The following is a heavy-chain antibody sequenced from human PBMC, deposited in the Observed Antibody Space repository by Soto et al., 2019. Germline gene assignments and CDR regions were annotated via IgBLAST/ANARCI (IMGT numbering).Heavy chain of an antibody. CDR3: ARRFGCTNGVCYSPYYYYYMDV. CDR1: GFTFSSYW. CDR2: IKQDGSEK. J-gene: IGHJ6*03. V-gene: IGHV3-7*01. D-gene: IGHD2-8*01. Sequence: EVQLVESGGGLVQPGGSLRLSCAASGFTFSSYWMSWVRQAPGKGLEWVANIKQDGSEKYYVDSVKGRFTISRDNAKTSLYLQMNSLRAEDTAVYYCARRFGCTNGVCYSPYYYYYMDVWGKGTTVTVSS.